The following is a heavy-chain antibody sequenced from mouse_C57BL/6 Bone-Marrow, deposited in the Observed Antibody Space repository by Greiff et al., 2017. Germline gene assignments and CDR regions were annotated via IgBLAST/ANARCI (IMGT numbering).Heavy chain of an antibody. CDR3: AREGELSGDFDY. CDR1: GYTFTSYW. D-gene: IGHD1-3*01. Sequence: VQLQQPGAELVKPGASVKLSCKASGYTFTSYWMQWVKQRPGQGLEWIGEIDPSDSDTNYNQKFKGKATLTVDTSSSTAYMQLSSLTSEDSAVYYCAREGELSGDFDYWGQGTTLTVSS. CDR2: IDPSDSDT. V-gene: IGHV1-50*01. J-gene: IGHJ2*01.